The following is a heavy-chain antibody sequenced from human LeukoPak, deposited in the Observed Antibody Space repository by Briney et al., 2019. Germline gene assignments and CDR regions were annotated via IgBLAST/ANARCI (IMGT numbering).Heavy chain of an antibody. J-gene: IGHJ4*02. D-gene: IGHD2/OR15-2a*01. V-gene: IGHV4-59*12. Sequence: SETLSLTCTVSGGSISSYYWSWIRQPPGKGLEWIGYIYYSGSTNYNPSLKSRVTISVDKSKNQFSLKLSSVTAADTAVYYCAEVAGSIDYWGQGTLVTVSS. CDR1: GGSISSYY. CDR3: AEVAGSIDY. CDR2: IYYSGST.